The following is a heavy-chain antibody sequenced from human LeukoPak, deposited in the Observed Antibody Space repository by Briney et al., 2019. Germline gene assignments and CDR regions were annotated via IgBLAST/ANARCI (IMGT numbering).Heavy chain of an antibody. V-gene: IGHV4-59*08. CDR1: GGSISNYY. Sequence: SETLSLTCIVSGGSISNYYWSWIRQPPGKGLEWIGYIYYTGRTYYNPSLKSRVTISVDTSRNQFSLKLNSVTATDTAVYYCARVKGNYQNWFDPWGQGTLVTVSS. D-gene: IGHD1-7*01. CDR3: ARVKGNYQNWFDP. J-gene: IGHJ5*02. CDR2: IYYTGRT.